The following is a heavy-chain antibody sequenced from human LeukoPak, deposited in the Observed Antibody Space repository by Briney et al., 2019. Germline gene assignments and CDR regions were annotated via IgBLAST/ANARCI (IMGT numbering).Heavy chain of an antibody. V-gene: IGHV3-48*03. Sequence: GGSLRLSCAASGFTFRSYEMNWVRQAPGKGLEWVSYITSSGNTIYYADPVKGRFTISRDNAKNSLHLQMNSLRAEDAAVYYCARANYYDISGYDYWGQGTLVTVSS. CDR3: ARANYYDISGYDY. D-gene: IGHD3-22*01. CDR2: ITSSGNTI. J-gene: IGHJ4*02. CDR1: GFTFRSYE.